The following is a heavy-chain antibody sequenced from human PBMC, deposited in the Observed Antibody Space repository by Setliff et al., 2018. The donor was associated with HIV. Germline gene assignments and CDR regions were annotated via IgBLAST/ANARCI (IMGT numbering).Heavy chain of an antibody. J-gene: IGHJ4*02. CDR2: INHSGST. CDR1: GGSFSGYY. V-gene: IGHV4-34*01. D-gene: IGHD6-13*01. Sequence: SETLSLTCAVYGGSFSGYYWSWIRQPPGKGLEWIGEINHSGSTNYNPSLKSRVTISVDTSMDQSSLKLNSVTAADTAVYYCAAASSWDPLLDYWGQGTLVTVSS. CDR3: AAASSWDPLLDY.